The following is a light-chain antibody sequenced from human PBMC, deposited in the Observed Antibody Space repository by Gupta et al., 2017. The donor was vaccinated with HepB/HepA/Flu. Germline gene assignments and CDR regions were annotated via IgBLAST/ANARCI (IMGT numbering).Light chain of an antibody. V-gene: IGLV1-40*01. CDR3: QSYDDSMSGVI. J-gene: IGLJ2*01. CDR2: ESS. CDR1: SSNIGAGYD. Sequence: QAVLTQPASVSVAPGQRVTISCTGSSSNIGAGYDVHWYQQLPGTAPKLRRYESSNRPSGVPDRFSGSKSGTSASLAITGLQAEDEADYHCQSYDDSMSGVIFGGGTKLTVL.